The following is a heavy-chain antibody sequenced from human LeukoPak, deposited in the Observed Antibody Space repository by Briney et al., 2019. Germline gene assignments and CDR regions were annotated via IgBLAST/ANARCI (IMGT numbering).Heavy chain of an antibody. J-gene: IGHJ4*02. Sequence: GRSLRLSCAASGFTISNYGMHWVRQAPGKGLEWVAVLTDDGNNKIYVESVKGRFSISRDNTKNTLYLQMDSLRPEDTAVYYCARAHSSSWDYWGQGTLVTVSS. CDR2: LTDDGNNK. V-gene: IGHV3-30*03. CDR1: GFTISNYG. D-gene: IGHD6-13*01. CDR3: ARAHSSSWDY.